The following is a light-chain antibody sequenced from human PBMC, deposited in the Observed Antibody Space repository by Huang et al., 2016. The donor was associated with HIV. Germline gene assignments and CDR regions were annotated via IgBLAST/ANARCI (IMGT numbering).Light chain of an antibody. J-gene: IGKJ2*01. CDR1: QNIKND. CDR2: NSS. Sequence: EIVLTQSLATLSLSPGERVALSCRDSQNIKNDLSWYQKRPGQAPRLPISNSSNRATGIPARFSGSGSGTDFTLTISSLEPEDFVVYFCQQRTNWPPGYTFGQGTSW. V-gene: IGKV3-11*01. CDR3: QQRTNWPPGYT.